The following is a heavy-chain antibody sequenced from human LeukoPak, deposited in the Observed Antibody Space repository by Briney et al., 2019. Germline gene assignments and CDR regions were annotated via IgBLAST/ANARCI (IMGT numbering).Heavy chain of an antibody. J-gene: IGHJ6*03. D-gene: IGHD5-18*01. Sequence: SETLSLTCTVSGGSISSYYWSWIRQPAGKGLEWIGRIYTSGSTNYNPSIKSRVTMSVDTSKNQFSLKLSSVTAADTAVYYCARDLGGYSYTYYYYYMDVWGKGTTVTVSS. V-gene: IGHV4-4*07. CDR2: IYTSGST. CDR3: ARDLGGYSYTYYYYYMDV. CDR1: GGSISSYY.